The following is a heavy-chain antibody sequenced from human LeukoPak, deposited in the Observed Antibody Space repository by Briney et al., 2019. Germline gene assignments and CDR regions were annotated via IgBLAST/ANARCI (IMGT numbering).Heavy chain of an antibody. V-gene: IGHV4-30-4*01. CDR2: IYYSGST. Sequence: SQTLSLTCTVSGGSISSGDYYWSWIRQPPGKGLEWIGYIYYSGSTYYNPSLKSRVTISVDTSKNQFSLKLSSVTAADTAVYYCARVLDYYGSGSSYYFDYWGQGTLVTVSS. CDR1: GGSISSGDYY. D-gene: IGHD3-10*01. CDR3: ARVLDYYGSGSSYYFDY. J-gene: IGHJ4*02.